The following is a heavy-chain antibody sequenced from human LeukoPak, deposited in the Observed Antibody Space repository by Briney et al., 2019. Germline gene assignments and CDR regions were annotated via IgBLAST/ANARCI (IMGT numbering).Heavy chain of an antibody. D-gene: IGHD6-13*01. CDR2: ISAYNGNT. V-gene: IGHV1-18*01. CDR1: GYTFTSYD. J-gene: IGHJ4*02. CDR3: ARDLEVAAAGTSGY. Sequence: GASVKVSCKASGYTFTSYDINWVRQATGQGLEWMGWISAYNGNTNYAQKLQGRVTMTTDTSTSTAYMELRSLRSDDTAVYYCARDLEVAAAGTSGYWGQGTLVTVSS.